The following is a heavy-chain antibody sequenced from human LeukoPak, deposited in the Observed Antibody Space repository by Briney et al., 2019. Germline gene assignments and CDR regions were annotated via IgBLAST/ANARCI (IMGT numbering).Heavy chain of an antibody. CDR2: VSSSSSYI. CDR1: GFTFSSYS. D-gene: IGHD2-15*01. V-gene: IGHV3-21*01. CDR3: ARELGYCSGGSCYPANFDY. Sequence: GGSLRLSCAASGFTFSSYSMNWVRQAPGKGLEWVSSVSSSSSYIYYADSVKGRFTISRDNAKNSLYLQMNSLRAEDTAVYYCARELGYCSGGSCYPANFDYWGQGTLVTVSS. J-gene: IGHJ4*02.